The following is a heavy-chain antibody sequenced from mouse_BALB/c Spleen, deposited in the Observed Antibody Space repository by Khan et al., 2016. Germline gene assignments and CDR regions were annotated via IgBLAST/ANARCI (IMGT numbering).Heavy chain of an antibody. CDR2: IDPANGNT. D-gene: IGHD4-1*01. CDR1: GFNIKDTY. V-gene: IGHV14-3*02. J-gene: IGHJ2*01. CDR3: ARYWYFDY. Sequence: VQLKQSGAELVKPGASVKLSCTASGFNIKDTYMHWVKQRPEQGLEWIGRIDPANGNTKYDPKFQGKATITADTSSNTAYLQLSSLTSEDTAVYYGARYWYFDYWGQGTTLTVSS.